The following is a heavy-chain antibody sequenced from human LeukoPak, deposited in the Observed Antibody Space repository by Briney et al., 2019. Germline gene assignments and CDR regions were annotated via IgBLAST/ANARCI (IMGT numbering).Heavy chain of an antibody. Sequence: GASVKVSCKASGGTFSSYAISWVRQAPGQGLEWMGGIIPIFGTANYAQKFQGRVTITTDESTSTAYMELSSLRSEDTAVYYCARDLGHSSPNNWFDPWGQGTLVTVSS. CDR3: ARDLGHSSPNNWFDP. D-gene: IGHD6-13*01. J-gene: IGHJ5*02. V-gene: IGHV1-69*05. CDR2: IIPIFGTA. CDR1: GGTFSSYA.